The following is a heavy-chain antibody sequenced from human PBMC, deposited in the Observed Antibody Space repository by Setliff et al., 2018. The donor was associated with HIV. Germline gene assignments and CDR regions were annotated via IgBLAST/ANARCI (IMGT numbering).Heavy chain of an antibody. Sequence: KPSETLSLTCAVYGGSFSGYHWSWIRQSPGKGLEWIGEIDHSGSTDDNPSLKSRVTISVDTSKNQFSLKLSSVSAADTAVYYCARGGLGVVTPFDSWGPGTLVTVSS. CDR1: GGSFSGYH. CDR3: ARGGLGVVTPFDS. V-gene: IGHV4-34*01. J-gene: IGHJ4*02. D-gene: IGHD3-3*01. CDR2: IDHSGST.